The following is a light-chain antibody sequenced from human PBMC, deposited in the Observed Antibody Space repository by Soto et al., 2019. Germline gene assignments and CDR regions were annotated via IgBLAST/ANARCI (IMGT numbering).Light chain of an antibody. CDR3: QQRNKWPPT. CDR1: QSVGPS. Sequence: EVVLTQSPDTLSLSPGERATLSSRASQSVGPSLFWYQQKPGRAPRLLIYDGFKRAAGVPARFSTSVSGTDFTLTISNLEAEDCAVYHCQQRNKWPPTFGGGTKLEIK. J-gene: IGKJ4*01. V-gene: IGKV3-11*01. CDR2: DGF.